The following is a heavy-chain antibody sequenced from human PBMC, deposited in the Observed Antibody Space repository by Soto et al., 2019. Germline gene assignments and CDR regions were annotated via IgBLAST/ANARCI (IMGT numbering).Heavy chain of an antibody. J-gene: IGHJ5*02. CDR1: GFTFSSYS. CDR2: ISSSSSTI. V-gene: IGHV3-48*02. Sequence: GGSLRLSCAASGFTFSSYSMNWVRQAPGKGLEWVSYISSSSSTIYYADSVKGRFTISRDNAKNSLYLQMNSLRDEDTAVYYCARESPRRPNYYDSSGHWFDPWGQGTLVTVSS. D-gene: IGHD3-22*01. CDR3: ARESPRRPNYYDSSGHWFDP.